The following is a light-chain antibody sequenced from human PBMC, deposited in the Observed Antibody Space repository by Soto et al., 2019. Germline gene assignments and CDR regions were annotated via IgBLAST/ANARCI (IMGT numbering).Light chain of an antibody. CDR2: SNN. J-gene: IGLJ2*01. V-gene: IGLV1-44*01. CDR3: AARDDSLNGHVV. CDR1: SSNIGSNT. Sequence: QAVLTQPPSAYGTPGQRVTISCSGSSSNIGSNTVNWYQQLPGTAPKLLIYSNNQRPSGVPDRFSGSKSGTSASLAISGLQSEDEADYYCAARDDSLNGHVVFGGGTKLTVL.